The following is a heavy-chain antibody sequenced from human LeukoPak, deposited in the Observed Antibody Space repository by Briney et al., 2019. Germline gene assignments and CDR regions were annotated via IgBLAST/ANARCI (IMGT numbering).Heavy chain of an antibody. Sequence: SQTLSLTCTVSGDSISSGSHYWSWIRQPPGKGLEWIGYIYYSGSTNYNPSLKSRVTISVDTSKNQFSLKLSSVTAADTAVYYCARDIAVAEGWFDPWGQGTLVTVSS. J-gene: IGHJ5*02. CDR2: IYYSGST. CDR1: GDSISSGSHY. D-gene: IGHD6-19*01. CDR3: ARDIAVAEGWFDP. V-gene: IGHV4-61*01.